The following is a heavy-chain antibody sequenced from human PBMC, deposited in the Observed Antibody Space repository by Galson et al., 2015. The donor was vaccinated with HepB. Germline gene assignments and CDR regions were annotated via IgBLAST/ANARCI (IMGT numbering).Heavy chain of an antibody. V-gene: IGHV3-49*03. J-gene: IGHJ6*02. D-gene: IGHD5-18*01. Sequence: SLRLSCAASGFMFADYPMSWLRQAPGKGLEWVGFIRSKAYGGTTDYAESVKGRFTISRDDSKSIAYLQMNSLKTEDTAVYYRTRGRYGYMGPYYYGMDVWGQGTTVTVSS. CDR2: IRSKAYGGTT. CDR1: GFMFADYP. CDR3: TRGRYGYMGPYYYGMDV.